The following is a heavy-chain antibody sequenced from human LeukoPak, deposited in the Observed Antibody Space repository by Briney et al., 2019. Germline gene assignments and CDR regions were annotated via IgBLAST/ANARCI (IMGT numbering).Heavy chain of an antibody. D-gene: IGHD3-10*01. CDR3: ANKYMVRGPFDY. V-gene: IGHV3-23*01. CDR1: GFTFSSYA. Sequence: GGSLRLSCAASGFTFSSYAMSWVRQAPGKGLECVSTISGSGGTTYYADSVKGRFTISRDNSKNTLYLQMNTLRDEDTAVYYCANKYMVRGPFDYWGQGTLVTVSS. CDR2: ISGSGGTT. J-gene: IGHJ4*02.